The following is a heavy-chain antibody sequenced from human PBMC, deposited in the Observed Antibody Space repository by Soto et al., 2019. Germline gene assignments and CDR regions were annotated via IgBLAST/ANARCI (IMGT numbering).Heavy chain of an antibody. CDR1: GFSLSTTSVG. J-gene: IGHJ3*01. CDR2: ICWDGDK. V-gene: IGHV2-5*04. Sequence: QIILKESGPTLVKPTQTLTLTCNFSGFSLSTTSVGVGWIRQPPGKALEWLALICWDGDKRYSPSQKRRLTITKDTSKNQVVLIMTNMDPVDTGTXXCVXXXXXXXMSFSVWGQGTMVIVSS. CDR3: VXXXXXXXMSFSV.